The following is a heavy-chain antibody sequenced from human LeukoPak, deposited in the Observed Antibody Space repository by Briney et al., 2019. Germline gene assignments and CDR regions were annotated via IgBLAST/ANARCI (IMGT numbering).Heavy chain of an antibody. Sequence: GGSLRLSCVVSGFTFSSYWMNWVRQAPGKGLEWVANIHEDASDIYYVDSVKGRFTISRDNAKNSLYLQMNSLRAEDTALYYCARTLRLGTPRAFDIWGRGTMVTVSS. J-gene: IGHJ3*02. CDR2: IHEDASDI. CDR3: ARTLRLGTPRAFDI. CDR1: GFTFSSYW. D-gene: IGHD1-14*01. V-gene: IGHV3-7*05.